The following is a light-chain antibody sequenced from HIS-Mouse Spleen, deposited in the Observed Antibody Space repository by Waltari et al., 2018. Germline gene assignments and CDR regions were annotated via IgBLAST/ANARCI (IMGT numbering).Light chain of an antibody. CDR3: NSRDSSGNRVV. CDR1: RLRSIY. J-gene: IGLJ2*01. CDR2: GKN. V-gene: IGLV3-19*01. Sequence: SSELTQDPAVSVSLGETVRITCQGDRLRSIYAIRYQQKPGQAPVLLIYGKNNRPSWIPDRFSGSSSGNTASLTITGAQAEDEADYYCNSRDSSGNRVVFGGGTKLTVL.